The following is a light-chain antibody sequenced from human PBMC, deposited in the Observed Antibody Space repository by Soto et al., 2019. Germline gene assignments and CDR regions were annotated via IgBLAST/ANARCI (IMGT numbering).Light chain of an antibody. CDR3: QQRSTWPYT. CDR1: QSVSRY. Sequence: EIVLTQSPATLSLSPGERATLSCRASQSVSRYVAWYQQKPGQAPRLLIFDASTRATGIPARVSGSGSGTDFTLTISSLETEDFAVYYCQQRSTWPYTFGQGTKVDIK. CDR2: DAS. J-gene: IGKJ2*01. V-gene: IGKV3-11*01.